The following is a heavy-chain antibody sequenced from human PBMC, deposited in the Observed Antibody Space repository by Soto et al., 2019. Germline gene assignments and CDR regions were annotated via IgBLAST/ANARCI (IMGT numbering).Heavy chain of an antibody. D-gene: IGHD5-12*01. CDR3: ARGVVDVVATSACDY. Sequence: QVQLVQSGAEVKKPGSSVKVSCKASGGTFNNYAISWVRQAPGQGLEWMGGIIPIIGTAAYAHKFQGRLAISADESTGTTFMELSSLRSEDTALYYCARGVVDVVATSACDYWCQGTLVTVSS. J-gene: IGHJ4*02. V-gene: IGHV1-69*01. CDR1: GGTFNNYA. CDR2: IIPIIGTA.